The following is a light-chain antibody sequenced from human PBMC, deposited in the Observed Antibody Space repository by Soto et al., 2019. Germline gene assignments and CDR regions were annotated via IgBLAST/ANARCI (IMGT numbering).Light chain of an antibody. CDR2: DVS. V-gene: IGLV2-14*01. Sequence: QSVLTQPASVSGSPGHSITISCTGTSSDVGGYNYVSWYQQHPGKAPKLMIYDVSNRPSGVSNRFSGSKSGNTASLTISGLQAEDEADYYCSTYTSSSTLYVFETGTKVT. CDR1: SSDVGGYNY. CDR3: STYTSSSTLYV. J-gene: IGLJ1*01.